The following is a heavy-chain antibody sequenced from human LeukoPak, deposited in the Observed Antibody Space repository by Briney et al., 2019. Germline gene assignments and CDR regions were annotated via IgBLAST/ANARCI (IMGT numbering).Heavy chain of an antibody. CDR3: AREGVIAAGPVVDP. Sequence: PSETLSLTCAVYGGPFSGYYWNWIRQPPGKGLEWIGEINHSGSTNYNPSLKGRVTISVDTSKNQFSLKLTSVTAADTAVYYCAREGVIAAGPVVDPWGQGTLVTVSS. D-gene: IGHD6-13*01. J-gene: IGHJ5*02. V-gene: IGHV4-34*01. CDR2: INHSGST. CDR1: GGPFSGYY.